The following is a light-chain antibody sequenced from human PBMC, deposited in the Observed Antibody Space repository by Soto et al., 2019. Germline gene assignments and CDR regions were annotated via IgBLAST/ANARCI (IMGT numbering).Light chain of an antibody. V-gene: IGKV3-11*01. CDR2: GAS. CDR1: QSVSSS. Sequence: EIVLTQSPATLSLSPGERATLSCRASQSVSSSLAWYQQKPGQAPRLLSSGASKRAPGIPVRFSASGSGTDFTLTISSLEPDDFAVYSCQHRTNWEYTFGQGTKLEIQ. CDR3: QHRTNWEYT. J-gene: IGKJ2*01.